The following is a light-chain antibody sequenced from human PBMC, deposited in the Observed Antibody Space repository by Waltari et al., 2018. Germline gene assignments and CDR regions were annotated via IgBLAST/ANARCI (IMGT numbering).Light chain of an antibody. CDR1: QSISSY. CDR2: AAS. CDR3: QQSYSTPYT. V-gene: IGKV1-39*01. Sequence: DIQMTQSPSSLSASVGDRVTITCRASQSISSYLNWYQQKPEKAPKLLIYAASSLQSGVPSRFSGSGSGTDFTLTISSLQPEDFATYYCQQSYSTPYTFDQGTKLEIK. J-gene: IGKJ2*01.